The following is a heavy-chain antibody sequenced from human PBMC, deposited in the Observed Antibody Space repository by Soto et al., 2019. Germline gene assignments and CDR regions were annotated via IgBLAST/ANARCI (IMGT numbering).Heavy chain of an antibody. J-gene: IGHJ4*02. CDR3: ARVRVPAAIGVFLDY. CDR2: ISYDGSNK. CDR1: GFTFSSYG. D-gene: IGHD2-2*01. V-gene: IGHV3-30*03. Sequence: QVQLVESGGGVVQPGRSLRLSCAASGFTFSSYGIHWVRQAPGKGLEWVAVISYDGSNKYYADSVKGRFTISRDNSKNTLYLQMNRLRAEDTAVYYCARVRVPAAIGVFLDYWGPGTLVTVSS.